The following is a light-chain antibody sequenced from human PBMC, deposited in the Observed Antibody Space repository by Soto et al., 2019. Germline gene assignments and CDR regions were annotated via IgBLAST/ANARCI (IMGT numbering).Light chain of an antibody. CDR1: TNDIGTYNY. J-gene: IGLJ2*01. Sequence: QSALTQPASVSGSPGQSITISCSGTTNDIGTYNYVSWYQHHPGKVPKVIIYEVRNRPSGVSNRFSGSKSGNTASLAISGLRSEDEADYYCAVWDDSLIGVIFGGGTKLTVL. V-gene: IGLV2-14*01. CDR3: AVWDDSLIGVI. CDR2: EVR.